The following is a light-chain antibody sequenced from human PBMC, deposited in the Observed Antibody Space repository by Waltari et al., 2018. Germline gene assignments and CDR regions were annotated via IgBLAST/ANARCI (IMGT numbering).Light chain of an antibody. Sequence: QSLLTQPPSVSAAPGQKVTISCSGSRSNIGNNYVPWYQQLPGKAPKLLIYENNKRPSGIPDRFSGSKSGTSATLGITGVQTGDEADYYCGTWDTSLSAGVFGGGTKLTVL. V-gene: IGLV1-51*02. CDR3: GTWDTSLSAGV. CDR2: ENN. CDR1: RSNIGNNY. J-gene: IGLJ3*02.